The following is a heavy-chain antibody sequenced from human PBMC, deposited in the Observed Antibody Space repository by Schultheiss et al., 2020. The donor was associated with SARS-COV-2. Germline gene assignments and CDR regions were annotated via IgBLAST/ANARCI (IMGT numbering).Heavy chain of an antibody. CDR2: INSDGSST. CDR1: GFTFSSYA. J-gene: IGHJ4*02. V-gene: IGHV3-74*01. D-gene: IGHD4-17*01. Sequence: GESLKISCAASGFTFSSYAMSWVRQAPGKGLVWVSRINSDGSSTSYADSVKGRFTISRDNAKNSLYLQMNSLRAEDTAVYYCARVYGDYDYWGQGTLVTVSS. CDR3: ARVYGDYDY.